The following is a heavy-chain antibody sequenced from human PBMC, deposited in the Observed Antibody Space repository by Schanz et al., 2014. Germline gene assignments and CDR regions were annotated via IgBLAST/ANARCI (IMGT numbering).Heavy chain of an antibody. D-gene: IGHD6-13*01. CDR2: INVGNGNM. V-gene: IGHV1-18*01. CDR3: ARDGVDAAAGGNY. CDR1: RYTFNTYG. J-gene: IGHJ4*02. Sequence: QGQLVQSGPEVKEPGASVKVSCEASRYTFNTYGLNWVRQAPGQGLEWMGWINVGNGNMKYSQKFQGRVTITRDTSASTAYMELTSLRSEDTAVYYCARDGVDAAAGGNYWGQGTLVTVSS.